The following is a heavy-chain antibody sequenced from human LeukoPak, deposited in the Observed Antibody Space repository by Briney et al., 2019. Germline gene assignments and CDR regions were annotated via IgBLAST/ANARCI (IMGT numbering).Heavy chain of an antibody. CDR2: ISGSDHNT. D-gene: IGHD1-26*01. Sequence: PGGSLRLSCTASGFTFSTYAMSWVRQAPGKGLEWVSSISGSDHNTYYADSVKGRFTISRDNSKNTPYLQVNSLRAEDTAVYYCAKDLIVGATRPYYFDSWGQGTLVTVSS. J-gene: IGHJ4*02. CDR3: AKDLIVGATRPYYFDS. V-gene: IGHV3-23*01. CDR1: GFTFSTYA.